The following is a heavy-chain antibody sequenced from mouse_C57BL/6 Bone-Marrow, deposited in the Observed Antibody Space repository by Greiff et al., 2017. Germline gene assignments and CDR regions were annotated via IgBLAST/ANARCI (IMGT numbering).Heavy chain of an antibody. CDR3: ARSGPYYYGSRGYFDV. J-gene: IGHJ1*03. CDR1: GYTFPSYW. Sequence: VQLQQPGAELVKPGASVKLSCKASGYTFPSYWMHWVKQRPGRGLEWIGRIDPNSGGTKYNEKFKSKATLTVDKPSSPAYMQLSSLTSEDSAVYYCARSGPYYYGSRGYFDVWGTGTTVTVAS. V-gene: IGHV1-72*01. CDR2: IDPNSGGT. D-gene: IGHD1-1*01.